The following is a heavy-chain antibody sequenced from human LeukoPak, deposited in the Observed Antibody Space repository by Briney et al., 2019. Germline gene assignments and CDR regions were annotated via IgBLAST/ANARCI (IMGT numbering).Heavy chain of an antibody. D-gene: IGHD1-26*01. Sequence: GGSLRPSCAASGFTVSSSYMSWVRQAPGKGLEWVSLIYSGGSTYYADSVKGRFTISRDNSKNTLYLQMNSLRAEDTAVYYCARDLIVGANHDAFDIWGQGTMVTVSS. CDR1: GFTVSSSY. J-gene: IGHJ3*02. CDR3: ARDLIVGANHDAFDI. V-gene: IGHV3-53*01. CDR2: IYSGGST.